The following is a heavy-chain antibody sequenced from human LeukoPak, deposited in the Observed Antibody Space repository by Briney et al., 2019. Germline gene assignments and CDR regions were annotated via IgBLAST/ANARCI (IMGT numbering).Heavy chain of an antibody. V-gene: IGHV4-61*02. CDR2: IYTSGST. CDR3: ASVRGYSGYESFYDP. D-gene: IGHD5-12*01. Sequence: SETLSLTCTVSGGSFSRGSYYWTWIRQPAGKGLEWIGRIYTSGSTNYNPSLKSRVTISVDTSKNQFSLKLSSVTAADTAVYYCASVRGYSGYESFYDPWGQGTLVTVSS. CDR1: GGSFSRGSYY. J-gene: IGHJ5*02.